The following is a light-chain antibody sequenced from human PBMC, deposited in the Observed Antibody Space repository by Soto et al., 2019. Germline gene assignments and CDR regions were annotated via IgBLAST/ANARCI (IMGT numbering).Light chain of an antibody. V-gene: IGLV2-14*01. CDR3: SSYTTSRTYV. CDR2: DVS. J-gene: IGLJ1*01. Sequence: QSALTQPASVSGSPGQSITISCTGTSSDVGSYNYVSWYQQHPGKAPKVMIYDVSNRPSGVSYRFSGSKSGNTASLTISGLQADDESDYYCSSYTTSRTYVFGTVTKVTVL. CDR1: SSDVGSYNY.